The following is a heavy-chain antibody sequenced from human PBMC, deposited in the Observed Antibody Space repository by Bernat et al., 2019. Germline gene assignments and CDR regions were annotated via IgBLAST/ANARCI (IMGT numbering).Heavy chain of an antibody. J-gene: IGHJ4*02. D-gene: IGHD3-3*01. CDR2: IFPGDSDV. CDR1: GYSFTNYW. V-gene: IGHV5-51*01. CDR3: ARRISIFGTDDY. Sequence: EVQLVQSGAEVKKPGESLKISCKGSGYSFTNYWIAWVRQMPGKGLELMGIIFPGDSDVMSSPSFQGQVTISADKSINTGSLQWRSLKASDTAIYYCARRISIFGTDDYWGQGTPVTVSS.